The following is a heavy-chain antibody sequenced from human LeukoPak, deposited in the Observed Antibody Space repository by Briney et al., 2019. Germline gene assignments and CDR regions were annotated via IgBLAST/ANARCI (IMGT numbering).Heavy chain of an antibody. CDR3: ARAHPRSHSYDY. J-gene: IGHJ4*02. CDR2: ISAYNGNT. V-gene: IGHV1-18*01. Sequence: GASVKVSCKASGYTFTSYGISWVRQAPGQGLEWMGWISAYNGNTNYAQKLQGRVTMTTDTSTSTAYMELRSLKASDTAMYYCARAHPRSHSYDYWGQGSMSSVSS. CDR1: GYTFTSYG. D-gene: IGHD1-26*01.